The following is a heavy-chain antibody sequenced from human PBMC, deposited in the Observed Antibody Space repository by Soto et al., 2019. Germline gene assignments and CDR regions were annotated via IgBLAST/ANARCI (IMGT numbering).Heavy chain of an antibody. CDR2: TYYRSRWYN. J-gene: IGHJ6*02. CDR3: ARSEEDSDYYYYGMDV. CDR1: GDSVSSNSVA. D-gene: IGHD2-15*01. V-gene: IGHV6-1*01. Sequence: PSQTLSLTCVISGDSVSSNSVAWNWVRQSPSRGLEWLGRTYYRSRWYNDYAVSVRSRIAINPDTSKNHFSLQLNSVTPDDTAVYYCARSEEDSDYYYYGMDVWGPGTTVTVYS.